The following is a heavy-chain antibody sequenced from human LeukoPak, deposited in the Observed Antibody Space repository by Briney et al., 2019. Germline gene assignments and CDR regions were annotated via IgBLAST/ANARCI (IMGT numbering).Heavy chain of an antibody. CDR2: ISYDGSNK. D-gene: IGHD2-15*01. CDR1: GFTFSSYA. V-gene: IGHV3-30-3*01. J-gene: IGHJ6*03. CDR3: ARHIFVGSGRLVYYYYYMDV. Sequence: GGSLRLSCAASGFTFSSYAMHWVRQAPGKGLEWVAVISYDGSNKYYADSVKGQFTISRDNSKNTLYLQMNSLRAEDTAVYYCARHIFVGSGRLVYYYYYMDVWGKGTTVTVSS.